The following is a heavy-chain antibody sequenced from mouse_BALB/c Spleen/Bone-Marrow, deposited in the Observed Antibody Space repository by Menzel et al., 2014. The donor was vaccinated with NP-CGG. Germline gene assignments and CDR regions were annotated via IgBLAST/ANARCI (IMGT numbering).Heavy chain of an antibody. J-gene: IGHJ1*01. Sequence: EVKLVESGGGLVQPGGSLRLSCAPSGFTFXDYYMSWVRQTPGKALEWLGFIRNKANGYTADYSVSVKGRFTISRDNSQNILYLQMNTLRAEDSATYYCARDENYDIYWYFDVWGAGTTVTVSS. D-gene: IGHD1-1*01. CDR3: ARDENYDIYWYFDV. CDR2: IRNKANGYTA. CDR1: GFTFXDYY. V-gene: IGHV7-3*02.